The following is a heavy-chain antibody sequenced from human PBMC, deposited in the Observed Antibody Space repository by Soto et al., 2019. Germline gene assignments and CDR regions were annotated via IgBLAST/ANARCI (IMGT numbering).Heavy chain of an antibody. Sequence: EVQLVESGGGLVQPGRSLRLSCAASGFTFDDYAMHWVRQAPGKGLEWVSGISWNSGSLGYGDSVKGRFTISRDNAKNSLYLQMNSLRPEETAFYYCAKDNGGYYDSSGNFEYWGQGTLVTVSS. J-gene: IGHJ4*02. CDR2: ISWNSGSL. D-gene: IGHD3-22*01. V-gene: IGHV3-9*01. CDR3: AKDNGGYYDSSGNFEY. CDR1: GFTFDDYA.